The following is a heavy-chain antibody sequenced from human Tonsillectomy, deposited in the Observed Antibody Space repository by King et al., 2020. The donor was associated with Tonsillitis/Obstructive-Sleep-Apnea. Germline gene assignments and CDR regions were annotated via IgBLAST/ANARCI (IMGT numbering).Heavy chain of an antibody. CDR3: AREARYYYIMDI. J-gene: IGHJ6*03. V-gene: IGHV3-11*01. CDR2: ISSSGGII. CDR1: GFTFSDYY. Sequence: VQLVESGGGLVKPGGSLRLSCAASGFTFSDYYMSWIRQPPGKGLEWVSYISSSGGIIYYADPVKGRFTISRDHAKNSLYLQMNSLRAEDTAVYYWAREARYYYIMDIWGKGTTVTVSS.